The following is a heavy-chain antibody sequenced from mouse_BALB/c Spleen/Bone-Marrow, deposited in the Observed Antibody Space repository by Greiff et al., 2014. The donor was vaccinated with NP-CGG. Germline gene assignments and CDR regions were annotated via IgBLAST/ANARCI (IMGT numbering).Heavy chain of an antibody. J-gene: IGHJ1*01. CDR1: GYTFSNYY. Sequence: QVQLQQSGAELVKPGASVKLSCKASGYTFSNYYVYWVKQRPGQGLEWIGESNPSNGGSNFNGKFKSKATLTVDKSSSTAYMQLSSLTSEDSAVYYCTRSNYGYWYFDVWGAGTTVTVSS. V-gene: IGHV1S81*02. D-gene: IGHD1-1*01. CDR2: SNPSNGGS. CDR3: TRSNYGYWYFDV.